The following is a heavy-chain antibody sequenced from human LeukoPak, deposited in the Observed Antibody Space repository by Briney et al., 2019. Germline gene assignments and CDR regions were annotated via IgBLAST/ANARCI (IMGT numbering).Heavy chain of an antibody. Sequence: PGGSLRLSCAASGFTFSSYAMNWVRQAPGKGLEWVSAISGSGGSTHYADSVKGRFTISRDNSKNTLYLQMNSLRAEDTAVYYCAKGYGSGSYLADYWGQGTLVTVSS. D-gene: IGHD3-10*01. CDR1: GFTFSSYA. J-gene: IGHJ4*02. CDR2: ISGSGGST. CDR3: AKGYGSGSYLADY. V-gene: IGHV3-23*01.